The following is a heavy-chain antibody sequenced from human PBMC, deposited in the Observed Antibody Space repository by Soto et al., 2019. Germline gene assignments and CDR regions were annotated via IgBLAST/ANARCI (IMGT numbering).Heavy chain of an antibody. D-gene: IGHD3-3*01. J-gene: IGHJ6*02. Sequence: PXETLSLTFTVSGGSISSYDLSWIRQPPGKGLEWIGYIYYSVSTNYNPSLKSRVTISVDTSKNQFSLKLSSVTAADTAVYYCARWVKSPRIFGVVTHSYGMDVWGQGTTVTVSS. CDR2: IYYSVST. CDR1: GGSISSYD. CDR3: ARWVKSPRIFGVVTHSYGMDV. V-gene: IGHV4-59*01.